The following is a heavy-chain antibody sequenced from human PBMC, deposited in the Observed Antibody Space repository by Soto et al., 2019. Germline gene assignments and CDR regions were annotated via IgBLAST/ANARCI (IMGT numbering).Heavy chain of an antibody. CDR3: ARAPPGVYYYYGLDV. J-gene: IGHJ6*02. Sequence: QLQLVQSGTEMKKPGASVKVSCKASGYTFTMHGITWVRQAPGQGLEWMGWISPYNGYTKYAQKIQGRVTMTTDTAPTTADLELRSLRSDDTAVYYCARAPPGVYYYYGLDVWGQGTTVTVSS. CDR2: ISPYNGYT. CDR1: GYTFTMHG. D-gene: IGHD3-10*01. V-gene: IGHV1-18*01.